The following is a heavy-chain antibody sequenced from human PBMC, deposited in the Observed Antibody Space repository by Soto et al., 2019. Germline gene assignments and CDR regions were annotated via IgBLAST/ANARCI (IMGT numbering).Heavy chain of an antibody. CDR2: IGASGDIT. J-gene: IGHJ4*02. CDR1: GFCFTNFA. Sequence: PGGSLRLASAASGFCFTNFAMSWVRQATGKGLEWVAGIGASGDITWYADSVKGRLSISRDNSKNTLYLQLNSLRFEDTAVYYCAKDDFTDRGDDYFDYWGPGTLVTVSS. V-gene: IGHV3-23*01. D-gene: IGHD2-21*02. CDR3: AKDDFTDRGDDYFDY.